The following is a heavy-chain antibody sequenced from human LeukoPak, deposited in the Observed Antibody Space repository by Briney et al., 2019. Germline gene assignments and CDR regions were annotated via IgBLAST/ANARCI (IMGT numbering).Heavy chain of an antibody. D-gene: IGHD3-3*01. J-gene: IGHJ4*02. CDR1: GFTFSSYA. CDR3: AKDRGYYDFWSGYYLGNYFDY. Sequence: PGGSLRLSCAASGFTFSSYAMSWVRQAPGKGLEWVSAISGSSGSTYYADSVKGRFTISRDNSKNTLYLQMNSLRAEDTAVYYCAKDRGYYDFWSGYYLGNYFDYWGQGTLVTVSS. V-gene: IGHV3-23*01. CDR2: ISGSSGST.